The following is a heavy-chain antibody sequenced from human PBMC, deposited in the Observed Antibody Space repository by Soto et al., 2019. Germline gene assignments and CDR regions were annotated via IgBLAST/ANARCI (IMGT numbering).Heavy chain of an antibody. V-gene: IGHV4-30-4*01. J-gene: IGHJ5*02. CDR3: ARVVRFCSSPSCRGRNWFDP. Sequence: SETLSLTCSVSGGSISSGDDYWSWIRQPPGKGLEWIGYMFYTGTTYYNPSLKSRITISMDTSKNQFSLRLTSVTAADTAEYHCARVVRFCSSPSCRGRNWFDPWGQGTRVTVSS. D-gene: IGHD2-2*01. CDR1: GGSISSGDDY. CDR2: MFYTGTT.